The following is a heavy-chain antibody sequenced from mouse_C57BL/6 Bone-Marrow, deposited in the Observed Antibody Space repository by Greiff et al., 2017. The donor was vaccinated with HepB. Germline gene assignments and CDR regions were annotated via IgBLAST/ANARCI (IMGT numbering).Heavy chain of an antibody. J-gene: IGHJ3*01. D-gene: IGHD1-1*01. CDR3: ARSSYGSSYTWFAY. Sequence: QVQLQQPGAELVKPGASVKMSCKASGYTFTSYWITWVKQRPGQGLEWIGDIYPGSGSTNYNEKFKSKATLTVDTSSSTAYMQLSSLTSEDSAVYYCARSSYGSSYTWFAYWGQGTLVTVSA. CDR2: IYPGSGST. V-gene: IGHV1-55*01. CDR1: GYTFTSYW.